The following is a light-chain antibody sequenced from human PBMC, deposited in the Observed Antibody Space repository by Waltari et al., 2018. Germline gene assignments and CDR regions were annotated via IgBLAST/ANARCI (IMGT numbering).Light chain of an antibody. CDR1: SSDVGGDNF. V-gene: IGLV2-8*01. J-gene: IGLJ3*02. CDR2: QVT. CDR3: TSHAGTNSV. Sequence: QSALTQLPSASGSPGQSVTMSCTGTSSDVGGDNFVSWYQQPPGTAPKLLIYQVTKRPPGVPDRFAGSKSGNTAARTVSGLQAEDEAEYFCTSHAGTNSVFGGGTKLTVL.